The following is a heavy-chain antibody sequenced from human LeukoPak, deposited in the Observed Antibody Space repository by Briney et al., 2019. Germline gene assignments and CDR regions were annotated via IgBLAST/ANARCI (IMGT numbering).Heavy chain of an antibody. CDR1: GYTFTAHY. J-gene: IGHJ4*02. CDR2: INPDSGGT. D-gene: IGHD6-13*01. CDR3: ARPFSTSWYVVDY. Sequence: ASEKVSCKAFGYTFTAHYIHWVRQAPGQRLEWMGRINPDSGGTNYAQKFQDRVIMTRDTSISTAYMELSRLRSDDTAVYYCARPFSTSWYVVDYWGQGTLVTVSS. V-gene: IGHV1-2*06.